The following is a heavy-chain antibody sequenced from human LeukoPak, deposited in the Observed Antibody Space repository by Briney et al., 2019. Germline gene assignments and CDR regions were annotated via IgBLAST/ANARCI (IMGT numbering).Heavy chain of an antibody. CDR2: ISGDGGDT. V-gene: IGHV3-23*01. CDR1: GFTFSSYA. D-gene: IGHD6-19*01. J-gene: IGHJ4*02. Sequence: GGSLRLSCAASGFTFSSYAMNRVRQAPGKGLEWVSTISGDGGDTHYADSVRGRFTISRANSKNTLSLQMNSLRADDTVVYYCGKSGSRDWDYFEYWGQGTLVTASS. CDR3: GKSGSRDWDYFEY.